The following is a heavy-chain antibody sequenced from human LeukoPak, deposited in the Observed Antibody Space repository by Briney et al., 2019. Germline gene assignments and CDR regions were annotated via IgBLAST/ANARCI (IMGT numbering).Heavy chain of an antibody. D-gene: IGHD5-12*01. V-gene: IGHV1-8*03. J-gene: IGHJ4*02. Sequence: ASVKVSCKVSGYTFTCYDMNSVPQATGQWLEWMGWMNPNSGNTGCAQKFQGRATITRNTSISTAYMELSSLRSEDTAVYYCARIKWLCTYYFDYWGRGTLVTVSS. CDR2: MNPNSGNT. CDR1: GYTFTCYD. CDR3: ARIKWLCTYYFDY.